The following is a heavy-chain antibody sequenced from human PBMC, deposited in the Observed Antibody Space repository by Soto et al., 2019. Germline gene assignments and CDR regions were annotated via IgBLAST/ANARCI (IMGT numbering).Heavy chain of an antibody. J-gene: IGHJ3*02. CDR3: ASHDYSWSAFDI. Sequence: GGALRLSCAASGVTFSSYWMSWVRQAPGKGREGVANIKQGRSEQYYVDSVKGRFTISRDNAKNSLYLQMNSLRAEDTAVYYCASHDYSWSAFDIWGQGTMVTVSS. V-gene: IGHV3-7*01. D-gene: IGHD4-4*01. CDR1: GVTFSSYW. CDR2: IKQGRSEQ.